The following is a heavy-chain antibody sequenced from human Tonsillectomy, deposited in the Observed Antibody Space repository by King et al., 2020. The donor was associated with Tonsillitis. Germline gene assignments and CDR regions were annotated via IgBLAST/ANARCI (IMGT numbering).Heavy chain of an antibody. CDR3: ARVEYDSSGYWDAFDI. Sequence: DVQLVESGGGLAQPGGSLRLSCAASGFTFSSHSMNWVRQAPGKGLEWVSYISSSGSSIYYADSVKGRFTISRDNAKNSLYLQMNSLRAEDTAVYYCARVEYDSSGYWDAFDIWGQGTTVTVSS. CDR2: ISSSGSSI. D-gene: IGHD3-22*01. CDR1: GFTFSSHS. J-gene: IGHJ3*02. V-gene: IGHV3-48*01.